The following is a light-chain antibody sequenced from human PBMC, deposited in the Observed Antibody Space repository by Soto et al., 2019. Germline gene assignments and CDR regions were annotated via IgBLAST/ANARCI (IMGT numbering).Light chain of an antibody. CDR1: QSVYNNF. Sequence: EIVLTQSPGTLSLSPGDRATLSCRASQSVYNNFLAWYQQKPGQAPRLLIYVASNRATGIPDRFSGSGSGTDFTLTISRREPDDFAVYYCQQYGSPPRTFGQGTKLEIK. CDR3: QQYGSPPRT. V-gene: IGKV3-20*01. J-gene: IGKJ2*01. CDR2: VAS.